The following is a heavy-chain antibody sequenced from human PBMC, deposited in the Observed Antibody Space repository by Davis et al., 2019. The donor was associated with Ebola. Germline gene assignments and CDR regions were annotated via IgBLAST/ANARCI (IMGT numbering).Heavy chain of an antibody. CDR2: ISISSAFI. V-gene: IGHV3-21*01. D-gene: IGHD3-22*01. CDR1: GFTFSTYT. CDR3: ARDRSPYYYDNSPFDY. Sequence: GGSLRLSCAASGFTFSTYTMTWVRQAPGKGLEWVSSISISSAFIYYADSVKGRFTVSRDNAKSSLSLQMNSLRAEDTAVYYCARDRSPYYYDNSPFDYWGQGTLVTVSS. J-gene: IGHJ4*02.